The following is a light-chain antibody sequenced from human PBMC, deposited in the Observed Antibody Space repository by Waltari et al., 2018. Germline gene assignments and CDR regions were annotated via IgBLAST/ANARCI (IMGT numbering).Light chain of an antibody. CDR3: QQYYTTPCT. CDR1: QSVLSSTNSNNY. J-gene: IGKJ2*02. Sequence: DIVLTQSPDSLALSLGERATTRCRPSQSVLSSTNSNNYLAWYQQSPGQPPKLLFYWASTRVSGVPDRFDGSGSGTDFTLTISSLQAEDLAVYYCQQYYTTPCTFGQGTRLEIK. V-gene: IGKV4-1*01. CDR2: WAS.